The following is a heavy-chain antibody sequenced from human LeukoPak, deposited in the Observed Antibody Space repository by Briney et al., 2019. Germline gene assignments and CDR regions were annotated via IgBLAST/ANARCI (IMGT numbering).Heavy chain of an antibody. CDR3: ARDRGGDSNAYADF. V-gene: IGHV3-66*01. Sequence: PGRSLRLSCAASGFTFSGYAMHWVRQAPGKGLEWVSVIYSGGSTYYADSVKGRFTISRDNSKNTLYLQMNSLRAEDTAVYYCARDRGGDSNAYADFWGQGTLVTVSA. J-gene: IGHJ4*02. CDR2: IYSGGST. D-gene: IGHD3-22*01. CDR1: GFTFSGYA.